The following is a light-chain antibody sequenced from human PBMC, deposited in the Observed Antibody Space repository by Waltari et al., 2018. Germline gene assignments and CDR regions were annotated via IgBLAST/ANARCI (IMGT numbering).Light chain of an antibody. CDR1: SSNLGSNP. Sequence: SVLTQPPSASGTPGPRVPISCSGSSSNLGSNPVNWYQQLPGTAPKLLIYSNNQRPSWVPDRFSGSKSGTSASLALSGLQSEDEADYYCAAWDDSLNVVVFGGGTKLTVL. CDR2: SNN. V-gene: IGLV1-44*01. CDR3: AAWDDSLNVVV. J-gene: IGLJ2*01.